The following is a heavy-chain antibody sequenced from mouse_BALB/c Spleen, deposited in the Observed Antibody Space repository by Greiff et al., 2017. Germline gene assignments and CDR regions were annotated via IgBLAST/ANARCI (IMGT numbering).Heavy chain of an antibody. CDR1: GFTFSDYY. J-gene: IGHJ4*01. D-gene: IGHD2-14*01. V-gene: IGHV5-4*02. CDR3: ARVGYEGAMDY. Sequence: EVKVVESGGDLVKPGGSLKLSCAASGFTFSDYYMYWVRQTPEKRLEWVATISDGGSYTYYPDSVKGRFTISRDNAKNNLYLQMSSLKSEDTAMYYCARVGYEGAMDYWGQGTSVTVSS. CDR2: ISDGGSYT.